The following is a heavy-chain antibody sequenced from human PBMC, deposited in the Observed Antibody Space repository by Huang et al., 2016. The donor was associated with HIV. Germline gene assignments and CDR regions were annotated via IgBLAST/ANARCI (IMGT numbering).Heavy chain of an antibody. Sequence: QVQLVESGGGVVQPGRSLRLSCAVSGLTFRGITMHWVRQAPGKGLEWGAVISFDGRNKFYADCVMGRFTISRDNSKNILYLQLNSLTPADTSIYYCARDTTTVTGLDFWGQGALVTVSS. D-gene: IGHD6-19*01. CDR3: ARDTTTVTGLDF. V-gene: IGHV3-30*14. CDR2: ISFDGRNK. J-gene: IGHJ4*02. CDR1: GLTFRGIT.